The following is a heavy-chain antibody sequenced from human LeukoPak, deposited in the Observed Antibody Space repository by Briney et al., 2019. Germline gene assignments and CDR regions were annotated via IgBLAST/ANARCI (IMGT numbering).Heavy chain of an antibody. CDR3: AREGTYYDSSGYLDY. CDR1: GGTFSSYA. Sequence: GSSVKVSCKASGGTFSSYAISWVRPAPGQGLEWMGGIIPIFGTANYAQKFQGRVTITADESTSTAYMELSSLRSEDTAVYYCAREGTYYDSSGYLDYWGQGTLVTVSS. V-gene: IGHV1-69*01. J-gene: IGHJ4*02. CDR2: IIPIFGTA. D-gene: IGHD3-22*01.